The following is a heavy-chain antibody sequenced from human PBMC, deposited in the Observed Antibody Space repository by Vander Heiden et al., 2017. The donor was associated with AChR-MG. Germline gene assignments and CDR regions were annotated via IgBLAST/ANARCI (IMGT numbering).Heavy chain of an antibody. CDR3: ANFLMSHPSSFQH. D-gene: IGHD6-6*01. V-gene: IGHV3-23*01. J-gene: IGHJ1*01. CDR1: GFTFNNYA. Sequence: EVQLLESGGGLVQPGGSLRLSCAVSGFTFNNYAMNWVRQAPGKGLEWVSAISHSGGTTYYADSVKGRFTISRVNSKNTLYLQVSSLRADDTAVYYCANFLMSHPSSFQHWGQGTLITVSS. CDR2: ISHSGGTT.